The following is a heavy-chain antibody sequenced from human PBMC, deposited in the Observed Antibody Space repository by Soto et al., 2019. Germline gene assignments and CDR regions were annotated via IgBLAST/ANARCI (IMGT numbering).Heavy chain of an antibody. CDR3: ARDGEGEYSYGYVEWGY. Sequence: QVQLVQSGAEVKKPGASVKVSCKASGYTFTSYYMHWVRQAPGQGLEWMGIINPSGGSTSYAQKFQGRVTMTRDTSTSTVYMELSSLRSEDTAVYYCARDGEGEYSYGYVEWGYWGQGTLVTVSS. CDR1: GYTFTSYY. CDR2: INPSGGST. V-gene: IGHV1-46*01. D-gene: IGHD5-18*01. J-gene: IGHJ4*02.